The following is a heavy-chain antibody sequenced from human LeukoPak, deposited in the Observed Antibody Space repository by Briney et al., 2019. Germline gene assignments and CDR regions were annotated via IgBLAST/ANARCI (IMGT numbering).Heavy chain of an antibody. V-gene: IGHV4-59*12. J-gene: IGHJ6*02. CDR2: IYYSGST. CDR3: ARDLRVLKDTAMAHLDYGMDV. D-gene: IGHD5-18*01. CDR1: GGSISYYY. Sequence: PSETLSLTCTVSGGSISYYYWSWIRQPPGKGLEWIGHIYYSGSTNYSPSLKSRVTISVDTSKNQFPLQLNSVTPEDTAVYYCARDLRVLKDTAMAHLDYGMDVWGQGTTVTVSS.